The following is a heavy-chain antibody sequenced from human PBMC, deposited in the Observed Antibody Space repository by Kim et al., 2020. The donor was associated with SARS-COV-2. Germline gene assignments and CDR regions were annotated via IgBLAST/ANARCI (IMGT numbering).Heavy chain of an antibody. J-gene: IGHJ4*02. CDR3: ARGFSKVVLDY. D-gene: IGHD2-15*01. CDR2: I. Sequence: IYYADSVKGRFTISRDNAKNSLYLQMNSLRAEDTAVYYCARGFSKVVLDYWGQGTLVTVSS. V-gene: IGHV3-21*01.